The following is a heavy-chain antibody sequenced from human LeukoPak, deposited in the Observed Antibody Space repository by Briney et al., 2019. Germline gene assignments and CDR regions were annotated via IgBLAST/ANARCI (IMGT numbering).Heavy chain of an antibody. CDR3: ARVRYCSTNRCYDREFDN. CDR1: GGSISTYY. CDR2: IYYSGSN. V-gene: IGHV4-59*01. J-gene: IGHJ4*02. D-gene: IGHD2-2*01. Sequence: PSETLSLTCTVSGGSISTYYWSWIRLPPGKGLEWIGYIYYSGSNNYNPSLKSRVTISVDTSKNQFSLKLSSVTAADTAVYYCARVRYCSTNRCYDREFDNWGQGTLVTVSS.